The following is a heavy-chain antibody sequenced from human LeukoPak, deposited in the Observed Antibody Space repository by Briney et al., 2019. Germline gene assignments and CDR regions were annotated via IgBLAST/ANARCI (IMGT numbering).Heavy chain of an antibody. CDR3: AKNRQRRFDYSNSLEH. CDR2: IWSDAPNQ. CDR1: GFTFSHFG. Sequence: PGGSLRLSCETSGFTFSHFGMHWVRQAPGKGLEWVAVIWSDAPNQYYADSVKGRFTISRDNFRRTVSLEMNSLRAEDTAVYYCAKNRQRRFDYSNSLEHWGQGSLVIVSS. J-gene: IGHJ5*02. V-gene: IGHV3-33*06. D-gene: IGHD4-11*01.